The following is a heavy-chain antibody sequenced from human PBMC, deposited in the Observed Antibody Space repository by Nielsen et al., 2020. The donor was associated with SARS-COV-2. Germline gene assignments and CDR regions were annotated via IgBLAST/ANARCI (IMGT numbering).Heavy chain of an antibody. CDR2: INSDGSST. CDR3: ARDLRAVAGVDY. Sequence: GESLKISCAASRFTFSTYWMHWVRQAPGKGLVWVSRINSDGSSTSYADSVKGRFTISRDNAKNSLYLQMNSLRAEDTAVYYCARDLRAVAGVDYWGQGTLVTVSS. CDR1: RFTFSTYW. V-gene: IGHV3-74*01. D-gene: IGHD3-10*01. J-gene: IGHJ4*02.